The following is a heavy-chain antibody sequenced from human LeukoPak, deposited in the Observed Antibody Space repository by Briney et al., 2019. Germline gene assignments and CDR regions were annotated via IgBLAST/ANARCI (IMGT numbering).Heavy chain of an antibody. CDR2: ISAYNGNT. D-gene: IGHD3-16*01. CDR1: GYTFTSYS. CDR3: ARGGRRDKYFQH. J-gene: IGHJ1*01. Sequence: ASLKLSCKPSGYTFTSYSISWVRQAPGQGLEWMGWISAYNGNTNYAQKLQGRVTMTTDTSTSTAYMELRSLRSDDTAVYYCARGGRRDKYFQHWGQGTLVTVSS. V-gene: IGHV1-18*04.